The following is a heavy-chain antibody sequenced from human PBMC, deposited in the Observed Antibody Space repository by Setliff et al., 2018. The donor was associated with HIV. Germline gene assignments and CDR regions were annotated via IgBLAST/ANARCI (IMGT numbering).Heavy chain of an antibody. Sequence: SETLSLTCSVTGGSISSGSYFWGWIRQPPGKGLEWIGTTYYAGNSYSNMSLRSRLTISVDTSKNQFSLKLSSVTAADTAVYYCARGGGYDRSCYYPFDYWGQGTPVTVSS. CDR3: ARGGGYDRSCYYPFDY. D-gene: IGHD3-22*01. CDR2: TYYAGNS. J-gene: IGHJ4*02. CDR1: GGSISSGSYF. V-gene: IGHV4-39*01.